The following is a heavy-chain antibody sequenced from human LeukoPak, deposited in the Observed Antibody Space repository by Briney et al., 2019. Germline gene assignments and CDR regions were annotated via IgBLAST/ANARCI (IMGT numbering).Heavy chain of an antibody. CDR3: ARELIDYYGSGTPLYYMDV. J-gene: IGHJ6*03. CDR2: IYYSGST. Sequence: TSETLSLTCTVSGGSISSYYWSWLRQPPGKGLEWIGYIYYSGSTNYNPSLKSRVTISVDTSKNQFSLKLSSVTAADTAVYYCARELIDYYGSGTPLYYMDVWGKGTTVTVSS. D-gene: IGHD3-10*01. V-gene: IGHV4-59*01. CDR1: GGSISSYY.